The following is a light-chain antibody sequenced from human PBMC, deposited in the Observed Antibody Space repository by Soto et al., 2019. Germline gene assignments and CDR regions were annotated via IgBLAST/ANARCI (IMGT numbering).Light chain of an antibody. CDR1: SGHIRYA. CDR3: QTWAAGIPV. J-gene: IGLJ2*01. CDR2: FNIDGSH. Sequence: QPVLTQSPSASASLGASVKLTCTLSSGHIRYAIAWHQQQPEKGPRFLMKFNIDGSHNKGAGIPDRFSGSSSGADRYLTISSLQSEDEADYYCQTWAAGIPVFGGWTKLTVL. V-gene: IGLV4-69*01.